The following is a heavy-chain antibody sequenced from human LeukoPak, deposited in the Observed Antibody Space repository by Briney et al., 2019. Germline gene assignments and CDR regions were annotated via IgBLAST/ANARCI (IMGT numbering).Heavy chain of an antibody. D-gene: IGHD1-26*01. CDR2: INHSGST. CDR3: ASYRQSFDY. CDR1: GGSFSGYY. V-gene: IGHV4-34*01. Sequence: SETLSLTCAVYGGSFSGYYWSWIRQPPGKGLEWIGEINHSGSTNYNPSLKSRVTISVDTSKNQFSLKLSSVTAADTAVYYCASYRQSFDYWGQGTLVTVSS. J-gene: IGHJ4*02.